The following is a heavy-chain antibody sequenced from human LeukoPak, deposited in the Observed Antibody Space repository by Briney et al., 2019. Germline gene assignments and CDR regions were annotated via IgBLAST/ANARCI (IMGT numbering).Heavy chain of an antibody. CDR1: GFSLTTSGVS. Sequence: SGPTLVNPTQTLTLTCTFSGFSLTTSGVSVGWIRQPPGKTLEWLALIYWDDDRRYSPPLKSRLTITKDTSKNQVVLTMTNMDPVDTATYYCAHRQVKEDYFDFWGQGTLVTVSS. CDR2: IYWDDDR. D-gene: IGHD4-11*01. J-gene: IGHJ4*02. V-gene: IGHV2-5*02. CDR3: AHRQVKEDYFDF.